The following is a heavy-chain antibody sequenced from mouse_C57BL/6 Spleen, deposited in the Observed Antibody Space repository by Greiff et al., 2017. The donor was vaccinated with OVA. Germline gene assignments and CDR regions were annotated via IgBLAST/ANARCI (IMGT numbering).Heavy chain of an antibody. J-gene: IGHJ4*01. D-gene: IGHD2-1*01. CDR1: GYSITSGYY. Sequence: EVQLQESGPGLVKPSQSLSLTCSVTGYSITSGYYWNWIRQFPGNKLEWMGYISYDGSNNYNPSLKNRISITRDTSKNQFFLKLNSVTTEDTATYYCARIYGNYGYAMDYWGQGTSVTVSS. V-gene: IGHV3-6*01. CDR3: ARIYGNYGYAMDY. CDR2: ISYDGSN.